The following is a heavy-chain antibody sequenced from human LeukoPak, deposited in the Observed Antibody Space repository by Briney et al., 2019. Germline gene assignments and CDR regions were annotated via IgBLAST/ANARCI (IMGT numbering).Heavy chain of an antibody. CDR2: IYYSGST. Sequence: SETLSLTCTVSGGSIGSSNFYWGWIRQPPGKGLEWIGSIYYSGSTYYNSSLKSRVTISIDTSKNHFSLKLSSVTAADTAVYYCARGGGYYFDSSDLRYFDFWGRGTLVTVSS. D-gene: IGHD3-22*01. CDR3: ARGGGYYFDSSDLRYFDF. J-gene: IGHJ2*01. CDR1: GGSIGSSNFY. V-gene: IGHV4-39*02.